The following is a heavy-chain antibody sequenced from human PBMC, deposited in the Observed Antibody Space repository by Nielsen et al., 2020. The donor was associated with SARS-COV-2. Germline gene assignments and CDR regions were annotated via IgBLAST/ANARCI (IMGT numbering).Heavy chain of an antibody. CDR2: IYDSGTT. J-gene: IGHJ4*02. D-gene: IGHD3-22*01. V-gene: IGHV4-30-4*01. CDR1: GGSISSGYYY. Sequence: SETLSLTCTVSGGSISSGYYYWNWIRQSPGKGLEWIGYIYDSGTTHYNPSLKSRVNISLDTSKNQFSLSLNSVTAADTAVYYCARDTPYDTSGNPVDYWGRGTLVTVSS. CDR3: ARDTPYDTSGNPVDY.